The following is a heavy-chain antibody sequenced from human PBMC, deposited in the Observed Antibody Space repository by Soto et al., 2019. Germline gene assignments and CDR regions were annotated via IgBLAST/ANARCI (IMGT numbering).Heavy chain of an antibody. CDR3: ARWGSNIVATITNFDY. Sequence: TLSLTCTVSGGSISSSSYYWGWIRQPPGKGLEWIGSIYYSGSTYYNPSLKSRVTISVDTSKNQFSLKLSSVTAADTAVYYFARWGSNIVATITNFDYWGQGTLVTVSS. D-gene: IGHD5-12*01. J-gene: IGHJ4*02. CDR2: IYYSGST. V-gene: IGHV4-39*01. CDR1: GGSISSSSYY.